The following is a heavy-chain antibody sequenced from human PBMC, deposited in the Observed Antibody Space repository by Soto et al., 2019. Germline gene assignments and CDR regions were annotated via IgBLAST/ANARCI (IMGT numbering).Heavy chain of an antibody. CDR2: IRSKANSYAT. CDR1: GFTFSGSA. CDR3: TRRVEYSSSTGDY. Sequence: GGSLRLSCAASGFTFSGSAMHWVRQASGKGLEWVGRIRSKANSYATAYAASVKGRFTISRDDSKNTAYLQMNSLKTEDTAVYYCTRRVEYSSSTGDYSGPGTMVTVYS. J-gene: IGHJ4*02. D-gene: IGHD6-6*01. V-gene: IGHV3-73*01.